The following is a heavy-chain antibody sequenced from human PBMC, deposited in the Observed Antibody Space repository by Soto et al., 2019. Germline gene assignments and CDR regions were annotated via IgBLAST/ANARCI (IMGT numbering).Heavy chain of an antibody. D-gene: IGHD6-19*01. J-gene: IGHJ6*02. CDR1: GCTFSSYA. CDR3: ARERIAVAGRGPHYYYGMDV. CDR2: ISYDGSNK. Sequence: QVQLVESGGGVVQPGRSLRLSCAASGCTFSSYAMHWVRQAPGKGLEWVAVISYDGSNKYYADSVKGRFTISRDNSKNTLYLQMNSLRAEDTAVYYCARERIAVAGRGPHYYYGMDVWGQGTTVTVSS. V-gene: IGHV3-30-3*01.